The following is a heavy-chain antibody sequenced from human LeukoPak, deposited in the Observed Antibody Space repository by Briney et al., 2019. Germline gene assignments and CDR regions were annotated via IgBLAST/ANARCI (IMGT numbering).Heavy chain of an antibody. D-gene: IGHD1-26*01. V-gene: IGHV3-53*01. CDR3: ARVRRGALDY. Sequence: GGSLRHSCAASGFTVSSNYMSWVRQAPGKGLEWVSVIYSGGSTYYADSVKGRFTISRDNSKNTLYLQMNSLRAEDTAVYYCARVRRGALDYWGQGTLVTVSS. CDR1: GFTVSSNY. CDR2: IYSGGST. J-gene: IGHJ4*02.